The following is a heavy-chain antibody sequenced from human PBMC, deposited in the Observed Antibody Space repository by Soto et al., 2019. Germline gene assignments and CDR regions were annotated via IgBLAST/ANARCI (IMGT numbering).Heavy chain of an antibody. D-gene: IGHD2-21*02. J-gene: IGHJ4*02. V-gene: IGHV1-2*02. Sequence: GASVKVSCKASGYTFTDYFMHWVRQAPGQGLEWMGWINGNSGGTSYAQKFQGRVAMTRDTSISTAYMELSSLRSDDTAVYYCARDRDWNLDYWGQGTLVTVSS. CDR3: ARDRDWNLDY. CDR2: INGNSGGT. CDR1: GYTFTDYF.